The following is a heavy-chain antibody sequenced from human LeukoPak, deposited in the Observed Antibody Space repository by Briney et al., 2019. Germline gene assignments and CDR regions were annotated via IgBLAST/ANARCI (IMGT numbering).Heavy chain of an antibody. D-gene: IGHD2-2*01. J-gene: IGHJ5*02. CDR3: ARDRQGTSTP. CDR2: IYHSGST. Sequence: SETLSLTCAVSGYSISSGYYRGWIRQPPGKGLEWIGSIYHSGSTYYNPSLKSRVTISVDTSKNQFSLKLSSVTAADRAVYYCARDRQGTSTPWGQGTLVTVSS. CDR1: GYSISSGYY. V-gene: IGHV4-38-2*02.